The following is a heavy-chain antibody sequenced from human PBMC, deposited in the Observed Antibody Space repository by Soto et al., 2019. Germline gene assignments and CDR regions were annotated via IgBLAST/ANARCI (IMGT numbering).Heavy chain of an antibody. Sequence: GASAKVSCKASGYTFTSHYMHWVRQAPGQGLEWMGIINPSGGSTSYAQKFQGRVTMPRDTSTSTVYMELSSLRSEDTAVYYCARDSRAVARFDYYYYGMDVWGQGTTVTVSS. CDR1: GYTFTSHY. J-gene: IGHJ6*02. D-gene: IGHD6-19*01. V-gene: IGHV1-46*01. CDR2: INPSGGST. CDR3: ARDSRAVARFDYYYYGMDV.